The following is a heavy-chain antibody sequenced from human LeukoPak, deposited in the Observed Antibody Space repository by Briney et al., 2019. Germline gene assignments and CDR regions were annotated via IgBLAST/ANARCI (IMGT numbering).Heavy chain of an antibody. CDR2: IYYSGST. CDR3: AATYYYDSSGYQFDY. Sequence: SETLSLTCTVSGGSISSYYWSWIRQPPGKGLEWVGYIYYSGSTNYNPSLKSRVTISVDTSKNQFSPKLSSVTAADTAVYYCAATYYYDSSGYQFDYWGQGTLVTVSS. J-gene: IGHJ4*02. V-gene: IGHV4-59*01. CDR1: GGSISSYY. D-gene: IGHD3-22*01.